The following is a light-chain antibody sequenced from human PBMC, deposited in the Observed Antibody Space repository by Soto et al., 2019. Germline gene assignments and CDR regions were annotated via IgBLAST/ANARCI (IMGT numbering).Light chain of an antibody. V-gene: IGLV1-40*01. CDR3: QSYDSSLSALV. CDR2: GIS. J-gene: IGLJ3*02. Sequence: QAVVTQPPSVSGAPGQRVTISCTGSSSNIGAGYDVHWYQQLPGTAPKLLIYGISNRPSGVPDRFSGSKSGTSASLAITGLQAEDEADYYCQSYDSSLSALVFGGGTKLTVL. CDR1: SSNIGAGYD.